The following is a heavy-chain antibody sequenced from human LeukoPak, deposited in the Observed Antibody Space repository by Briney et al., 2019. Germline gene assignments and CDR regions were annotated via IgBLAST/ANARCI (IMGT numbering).Heavy chain of an antibody. J-gene: IGHJ4*02. D-gene: IGHD1-26*01. CDR1: GGSISTGSYY. V-gene: IGHV4-61*02. CDR3: ARERLGAYDY. Sequence: SQTLSLTCTVSGGSISTGSYYWTWIRQPAGQGLECIGRIYATGSTDYNPSLKGRVSVSGDTSKNQFSLNLSSVTAADTAVYYCARERLGAYDYWGQGTLVTVSS. CDR2: IYATGST.